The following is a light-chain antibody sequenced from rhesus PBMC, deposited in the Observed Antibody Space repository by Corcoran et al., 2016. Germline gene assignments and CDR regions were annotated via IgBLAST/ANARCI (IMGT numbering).Light chain of an antibody. Sequence: DIVMTQSPDSLAVSLGERVTINCKSSQSLLYNSNNKNFFAWYQQKPGQAPKLLISWASTRESGVPNRVSGRGSGTDFTLTISSLQPEDFATYYCQQHNSYPRTFGQGTKVEIK. CDR1: QSLLYNSNNKNF. CDR3: QQHNSYPRT. V-gene: IGKV4-1*01. CDR2: WAS. J-gene: IGKJ1*01.